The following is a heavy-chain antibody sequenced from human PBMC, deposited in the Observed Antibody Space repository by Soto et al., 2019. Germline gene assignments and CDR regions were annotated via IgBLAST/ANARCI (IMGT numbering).Heavy chain of an antibody. J-gene: IGHJ4*02. V-gene: IGHV1-24*01. D-gene: IGHD3-10*01. CDR3: ATRPNYYGSGVYYFDY. Sequence: QVQLVQSGAEVKKPGASVKVSCKVSGYSLTVLSMHWVRQAPGKGHEWMGGFDPEDGETIYAQRFQGRVTMTEDTSTDKASMELSSLRSEDTAVYYCATRPNYYGSGVYYFDYWGQGTLVTVSS. CDR2: FDPEDGET. CDR1: GYSLTVLS.